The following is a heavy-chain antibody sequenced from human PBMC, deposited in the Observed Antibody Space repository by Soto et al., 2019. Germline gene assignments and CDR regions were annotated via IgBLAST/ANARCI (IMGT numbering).Heavy chain of an antibody. J-gene: IGHJ6*02. CDR2: IIPILGIA. CDR1: GGTFSSYT. V-gene: IGHV1-69*08. Sequence: QVQLVQSGAEVKKPGSSVKVSCKASGGTFSSYTISWVRQAPGQGLEWMGRIIPILGIANYAQKFQGRVTITADKSTSTAYMELSSLRSEDTAVYYCARDLTFAAAASGYGMDVWGQGTTVTVSS. CDR3: ARDLTFAAAASGYGMDV. D-gene: IGHD6-25*01.